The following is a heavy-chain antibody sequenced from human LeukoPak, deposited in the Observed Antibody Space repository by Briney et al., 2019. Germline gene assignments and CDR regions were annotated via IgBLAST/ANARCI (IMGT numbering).Heavy chain of an antibody. CDR3: AIPFQEQQLVEIDY. D-gene: IGHD6-13*01. CDR1: GYTFTGYY. J-gene: IGHJ4*02. CDR2: INPNSGGT. Sequence: ASVKVSCKASGYTFTGYYMHWVRQAPGQRLEWMGRINPNSGGTNYAQKFQGRVTMTRDTSISTAYMELSRLRSDDTAVYYCAIPFQEQQLVEIDYWGQGTLVTVSS. V-gene: IGHV1-2*06.